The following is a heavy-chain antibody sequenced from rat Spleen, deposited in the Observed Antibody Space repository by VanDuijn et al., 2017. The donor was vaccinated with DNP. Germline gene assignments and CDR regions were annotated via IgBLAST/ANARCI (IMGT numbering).Heavy chain of an antibody. V-gene: IGHV5-58*01. CDR3: ASWAPIAPLSTSNY. J-gene: IGHJ2*01. D-gene: IGHD1-2*01. Sequence: EVHLVESGGGLVQPGRSLKLSCAASGFTFSNYWMFWIRQAPGKGLEWVASINTDGGSTYYPDSVKGRFTISRDNAENTVYLQMSSLRSEDTATYYCASWAPIAPLSTSNYWGQGVMVTVSS. CDR1: GFTFSNYW. CDR2: INTDGGST.